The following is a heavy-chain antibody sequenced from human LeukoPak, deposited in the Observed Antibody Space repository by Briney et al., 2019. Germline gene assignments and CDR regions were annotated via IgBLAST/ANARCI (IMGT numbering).Heavy chain of an antibody. Sequence: PSETLSLTCTVSGDSLSTYYWSWIRQPPGKGLEWIGYIYYSGSTNYSPSLKSRVTISVDTSKNHFSLKLRSVTAADTAVYYCARDPAQFSITRGFDPWGQGTLVTVSS. CDR2: IYYSGST. CDR1: GDSLSTYY. V-gene: IGHV4-59*01. J-gene: IGHJ5*02. CDR3: ARDPAQFSITRGFDP. D-gene: IGHD2-2*01.